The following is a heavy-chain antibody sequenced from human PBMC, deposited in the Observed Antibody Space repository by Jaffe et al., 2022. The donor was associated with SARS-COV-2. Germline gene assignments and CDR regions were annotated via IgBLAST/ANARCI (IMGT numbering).Heavy chain of an antibody. CDR3: ARDETYYYYYGMDV. V-gene: IGHV3-7*01. J-gene: IGHJ6*02. CDR2: IKQDGSEK. CDR1: GFTFSSYW. Sequence: EVQLVESGGGLVQPGGSLRLSCAASGFTFSSYWMSWVRQAPGKGLEWVANIKQDGSEKYYVDSVKGRFTISRDNAKNSLYLQMNSLRAEDTAVYYCARDETYYYYYGMDVWGQGTTVTVSS.